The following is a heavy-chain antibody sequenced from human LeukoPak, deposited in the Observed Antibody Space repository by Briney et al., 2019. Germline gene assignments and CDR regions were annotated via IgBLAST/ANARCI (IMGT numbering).Heavy chain of an antibody. J-gene: IGHJ6*02. V-gene: IGHV3-74*01. D-gene: IGHD1-7*01. Sequence: GGSLRLSCAASRGFTFSTNWMYWVRQAPGKGLVWVSRVNSDGSSTAYADSVEGRFTISRDNVNNILYLQMNSLRAEDTAVYYCVRNNWNSVFYGMDVWGQGTTVTVSS. CDR1: RGFTFSTNW. CDR3: VRNNWNSVFYGMDV. CDR2: VNSDGSST.